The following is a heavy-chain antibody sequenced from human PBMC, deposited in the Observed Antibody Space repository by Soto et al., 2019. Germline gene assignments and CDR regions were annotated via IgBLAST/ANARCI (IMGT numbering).Heavy chain of an antibody. J-gene: IGHJ6*02. CDR3: ARDARLISGSYYYYYGMDV. V-gene: IGHV3-21*01. CDR2: ISSSSSYI. D-gene: IGHD1-26*01. CDR1: GFTFSSYS. Sequence: GGSLRLSCAASGFTFSSYSMNWVRQAPGKGLEWVSSISSSSSYIYYADSVKGRFTISRDNAKNSLYLQMNSLRAEDTAVYYCARDARLISGSYYYYYGMDVWGQGTTVTVSS.